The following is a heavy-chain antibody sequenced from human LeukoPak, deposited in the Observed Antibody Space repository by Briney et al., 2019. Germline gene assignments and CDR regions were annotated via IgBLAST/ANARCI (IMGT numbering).Heavy chain of an antibody. Sequence: ASVKVSCKASGYTFTGYYMHWVRQAPGQGLEWMGWINPNSGGTNYAQKFQGRVTMTRDTSISTAYMELSRLRSDDTAVYYCARARGRVAARGFFDAFDIWGQGTMVTVSS. CDR2: INPNSGGT. CDR1: GYTFTGYY. J-gene: IGHJ3*02. D-gene: IGHD6-6*01. V-gene: IGHV1-2*02. CDR3: ARARGRVAARGFFDAFDI.